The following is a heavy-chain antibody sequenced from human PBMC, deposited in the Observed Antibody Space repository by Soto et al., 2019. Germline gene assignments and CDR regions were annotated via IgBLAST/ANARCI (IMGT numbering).Heavy chain of an antibody. Sequence: GGSLRLSCAASGFTFSSYSMNWVRQAPGKGLEWVSYISSSSSTIYYADSVKGRFTISRDNAKNSLYLQMNSLRAEDTAVYYCAREWSIAARLTERPFDYWGQGTLVTVSS. CDR3: AREWSIAARLTERPFDY. V-gene: IGHV3-48*01. CDR2: ISSSSSTI. J-gene: IGHJ4*02. D-gene: IGHD6-6*01. CDR1: GFTFSSYS.